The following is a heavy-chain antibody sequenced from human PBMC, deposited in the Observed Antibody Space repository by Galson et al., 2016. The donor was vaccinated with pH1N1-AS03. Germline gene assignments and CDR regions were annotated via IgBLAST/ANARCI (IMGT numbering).Heavy chain of an antibody. CDR2: IRQDGSEK. CDR3: AREFPLNYYLDL. D-gene: IGHD1-7*01. Sequence: CLRLSCAVSGLSVAKNYMSWLRQAPGKGLEWVANIRQDGSEKYYVDSLEGRFTISRDNAKNSLFLQMNSLRHEDRAVYYCAREFPLNYYLDLWGRGTLVNVSP. V-gene: IGHV3-7*03. CDR1: GLSVAKNY. J-gene: IGHJ2*01.